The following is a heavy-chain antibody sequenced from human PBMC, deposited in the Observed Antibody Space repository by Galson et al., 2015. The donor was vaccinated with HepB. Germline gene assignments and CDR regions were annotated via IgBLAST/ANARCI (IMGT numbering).Heavy chain of an antibody. D-gene: IGHD6-25*01. CDR1: GFNFNSYW. Sequence: SLRLSCAASGFNFNSYWMSWVRQAPGKALEWVANIKADGTEKYNVDSVKGRFTSSRDNAKNSAYLQMNSLRVEDTAVYYCARITAGNFDYWGQETLVTVSS. CDR2: IKADGTEK. CDR3: ARITAGNFDY. V-gene: IGHV3-7*01. J-gene: IGHJ4*02.